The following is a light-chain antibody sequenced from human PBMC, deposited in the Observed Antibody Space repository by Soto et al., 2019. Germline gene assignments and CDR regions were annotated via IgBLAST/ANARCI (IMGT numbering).Light chain of an antibody. J-gene: IGLJ1*01. CDR2: DVS. CDR3: SSYKTSSTYV. V-gene: IGLV2-14*01. CDR1: ISDVGGYDY. Sequence: QSVLTQLASVSGSPGLSIVISCTGTISDVGGYDYVSWYQQHPGKAPKLLIHDVSNRPSGVSNRFPGSKSGNTASLTISGLQADDEDDYYCSSYKTSSTYVFGTGTKVPGL.